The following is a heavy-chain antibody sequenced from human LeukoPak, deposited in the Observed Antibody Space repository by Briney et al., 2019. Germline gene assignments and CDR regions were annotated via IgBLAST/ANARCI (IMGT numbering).Heavy chain of an antibody. CDR3: ATVSGYSGYDFGLFDY. D-gene: IGHD5-12*01. CDR1: GYTFTSYY. J-gene: IGHJ4*02. Sequence: GASVKVSCTASGYTFTSYYMHWVRQAPGQGLEWMGIINPSGGSTSYAQKFQGRVTMTEDTSTDTAYMELSSLRSEDTAVYYCATVSGYSGYDFGLFDYWGQGTLVTVSS. CDR2: INPSGGST. V-gene: IGHV1-46*01.